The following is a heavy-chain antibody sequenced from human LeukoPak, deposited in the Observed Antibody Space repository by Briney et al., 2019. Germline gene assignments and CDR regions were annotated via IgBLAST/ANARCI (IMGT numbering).Heavy chain of an antibody. D-gene: IGHD6-19*01. J-gene: IGHJ4*02. CDR3: AKDRGSGGWPYYFDY. CDR1: GFTFSSSA. CDR2: ISYSGSGT. V-gene: IGHV3-23*01. Sequence: GGSLRLSCAASGFTFSSSAMAWVRHAPGKGLEWVSTISYSGSGTYYADSVKGRFTISRDNSKNTLYLQMNSLRAEDTAVYYCAKDRGSGGWPYYFDYWGQGTLVTVSS.